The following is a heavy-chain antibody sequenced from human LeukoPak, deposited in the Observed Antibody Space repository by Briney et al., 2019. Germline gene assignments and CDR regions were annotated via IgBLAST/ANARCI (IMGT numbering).Heavy chain of an antibody. Sequence: GGSLRLSCAASGFPFSRDSMHWVRQSPGKGLVWLSRISPDRTTTNYADSVKGRFTISRDNAKNTLYLQMNSVRDEDTAVYYCASDVAYKFDYWGQGTLVTFSS. D-gene: IGHD5-24*01. CDR1: GFPFSRDS. J-gene: IGHJ4*02. V-gene: IGHV3-74*01. CDR2: ISPDRTTT. CDR3: ASDVAYKFDY.